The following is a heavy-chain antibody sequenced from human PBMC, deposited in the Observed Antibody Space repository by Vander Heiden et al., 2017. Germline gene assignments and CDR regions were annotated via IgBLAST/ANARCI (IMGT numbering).Heavy chain of an antibody. V-gene: IGHV4-39*01. J-gene: IGHJ6*02. CDR1: GGSISSSRYY. CDR2: IYYSGST. Sequence: QLQLQESGPGLVKPSETLSLTCTVSGGSISSSRYYWGWIRQAQGKGLEWIGSIYYSGSTYYNPSLKSRVTISVDTSKNQFALKLSSVTAADTAVYYCARYDDYYYGMDVWGQGTTVTVSS. CDR3: ARYDDYYYGMDV. D-gene: IGHD3-3*01.